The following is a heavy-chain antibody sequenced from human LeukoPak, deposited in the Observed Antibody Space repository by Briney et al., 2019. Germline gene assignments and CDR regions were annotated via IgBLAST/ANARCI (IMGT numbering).Heavy chain of an antibody. V-gene: IGHV3-48*03. CDR3: AAGLVLWFREPPPPSWFDP. D-gene: IGHD3-10*01. CDR2: ISSSGSTI. CDR1: GFTFSSYE. J-gene: IGHJ5*02. Sequence: GSLRLSCAASGFTFSSYEMNWVRQAPGKGLEWVSYISSSGSTIYYADSVKGRFTISRDNAKNSLYLQMNSLRAEDTAVYYCAAGLVLWFREPPPPSWFDPWGQGTLVTVSS.